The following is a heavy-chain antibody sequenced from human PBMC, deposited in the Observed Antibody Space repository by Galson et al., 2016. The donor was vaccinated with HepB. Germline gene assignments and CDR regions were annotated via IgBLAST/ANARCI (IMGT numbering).Heavy chain of an antibody. Sequence: SLRLSCAASGFTFRTSWMSWVRQPPGKGPEWVANINPDGSQTYYVDSVKGRFNISKDNAKNSLYLRMNSLRAGDTAVYYCARDPMRFAFDLWGQGTMVTVS. J-gene: IGHJ3*01. CDR3: ARDPMRFAFDL. CDR1: GFTFRTSW. CDR2: INPDGSQT. V-gene: IGHV3-7*01.